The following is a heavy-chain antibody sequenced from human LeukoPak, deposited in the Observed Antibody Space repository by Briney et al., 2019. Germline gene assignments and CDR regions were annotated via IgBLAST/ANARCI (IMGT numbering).Heavy chain of an antibody. Sequence: GGSLRLSCAASGFTFSSYWMSWVRQAPGKGLEWVANIKQDGSEKYYVDSVKGRFTTSRDNAKNSLYLQMNSLRAEDTAVYYCAREGDYYDSSGYQLFFDYWGQGTLVTVSS. CDR2: IKQDGSEK. D-gene: IGHD3-22*01. CDR1: GFTFSSYW. CDR3: AREGDYYDSSGYQLFFDY. J-gene: IGHJ4*02. V-gene: IGHV3-7*01.